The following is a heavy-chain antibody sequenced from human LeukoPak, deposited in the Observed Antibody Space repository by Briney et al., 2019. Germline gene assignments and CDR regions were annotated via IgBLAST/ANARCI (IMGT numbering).Heavy chain of an antibody. CDR2: ISSSGSTI. CDR3: ARDPVYGDYTYDY. V-gene: IGHV3-11*01. D-gene: IGHD4-17*01. CDR1: GFTFSDYY. Sequence: GGSLRLSCAASGFTFSDYYMSWIRQAPGKGLKWVSYISSSGSTIYYADSVKGRFTISRDNAKNSLYLQMNSLRVEDTAVYYCARDPVYGDYTYDYWGQGTLVTVSS. J-gene: IGHJ4*02.